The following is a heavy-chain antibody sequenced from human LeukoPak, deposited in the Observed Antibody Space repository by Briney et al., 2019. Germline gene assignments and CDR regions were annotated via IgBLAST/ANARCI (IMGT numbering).Heavy chain of an antibody. Sequence: PGGSLRLSCAASGFSFSSYGMHWVRQAPGKGLEWVAFISYDGSKKSYADSVEGRFTISRDNSNNTLYLQMNSLRAEDTAVYYCAKDRRYCSSTSCFPDAFDIWGQGTMVTVSS. J-gene: IGHJ3*02. V-gene: IGHV3-30*18. CDR2: ISYDGSKK. D-gene: IGHD2-2*01. CDR1: GFSFSSYG. CDR3: AKDRRYCSSTSCFPDAFDI.